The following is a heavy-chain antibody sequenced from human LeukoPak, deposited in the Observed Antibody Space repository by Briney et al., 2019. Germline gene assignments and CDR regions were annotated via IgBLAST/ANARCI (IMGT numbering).Heavy chain of an antibody. Sequence: GGSLRLSCAASGFTVSSSYMTWVRQAPGKGLEWLSVIYSSGSTYYADSVKGRFTISRDNSKNTLYLQMNSLRDEDTAVYYCARAYNYGSGTNWGQGTLVTVSS. CDR1: GFTVSSSY. CDR2: IYSSGST. J-gene: IGHJ4*02. V-gene: IGHV3-53*01. CDR3: ARAYNYGSGTN. D-gene: IGHD3-10*01.